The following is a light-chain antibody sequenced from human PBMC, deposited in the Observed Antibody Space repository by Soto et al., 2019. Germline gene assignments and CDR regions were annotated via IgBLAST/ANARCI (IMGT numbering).Light chain of an antibody. V-gene: IGKV3-11*01. Sequence: VFTQAPGTLSLSPGERATLSCRASPSVTNYLAWYQQKPGQPPRLLIYGAFNRAAGIPARFSGSGSGTDFTLTISSLEPEDFAVYYCQQRSNWPPLTFGGGTKVDI. CDR2: GAF. CDR3: QQRSNWPPLT. CDR1: PSVTNY. J-gene: IGKJ4*01.